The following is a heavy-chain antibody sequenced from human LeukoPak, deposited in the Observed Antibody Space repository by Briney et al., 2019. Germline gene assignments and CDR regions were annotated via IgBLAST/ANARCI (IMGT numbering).Heavy chain of an antibody. V-gene: IGHV1-2*02. D-gene: IGHD3-10*01. J-gene: IGHJ5*02. Sequence: GASVKVSCKASGYTFTGDYMHWVRQAPGQALEWTGWINPNSGGTNYAQKFQGRVTMTRDTSISTAYMELSRLRSDDTAVYYCARDHSWVRAQDPWGQGTLVTVSS. CDR2: INPNSGGT. CDR1: GYTFTGDY. CDR3: ARDHSWVRAQDP.